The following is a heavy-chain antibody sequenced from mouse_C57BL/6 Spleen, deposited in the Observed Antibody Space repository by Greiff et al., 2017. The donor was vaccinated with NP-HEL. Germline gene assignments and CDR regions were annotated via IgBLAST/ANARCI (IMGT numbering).Heavy chain of an antibody. Sequence: EVQLVESGADLVKPGASLKLSCAASGFNFRSYGMSWVRQTPDKRLEWVATISRGGSYTYYPDNLKGRVTISRDNATNTPYLQMSSLKSEDTAMYYCGRGDLFDYWGQGTTLTVSS. CDR3: GRGDLFDY. V-gene: IGHV5-6*01. CDR1: GFNFRSYG. J-gene: IGHJ2*01. CDR2: ISRGGSYT.